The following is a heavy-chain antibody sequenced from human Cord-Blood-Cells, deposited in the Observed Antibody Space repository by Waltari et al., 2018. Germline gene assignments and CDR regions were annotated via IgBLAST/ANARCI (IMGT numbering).Heavy chain of an antibody. Sequence: QVQLVQSGAEVKKPGASVKVSCKAYGYTFTGYYTHWVRQAPGQGLEWMGWINPNSGGTNYSQKFQGRVTMTRDTSISTAYMELSRLRSDDTAVYYCARVVSVVVPAAIDYWGQGTLVTVSS. CDR1: GYTFTGYY. J-gene: IGHJ4*02. CDR3: ARVVSVVVPAAIDY. V-gene: IGHV1-2*02. CDR2: INPNSGGT. D-gene: IGHD2-2*01.